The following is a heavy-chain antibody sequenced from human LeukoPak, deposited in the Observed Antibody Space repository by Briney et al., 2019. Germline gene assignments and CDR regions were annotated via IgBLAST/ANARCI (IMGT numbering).Heavy chain of an antibody. D-gene: IGHD3-22*01. CDR1: VFTFDDYA. CDR3: AKDSYYDSSGLPDY. CDR2: ISWNSGSI. V-gene: IGHV3-9*01. J-gene: IGHJ4*02. Sequence: PGRSLRLSCAASVFTFDDYAMHWVRQAPGKGLEWVSGISWNSGSIGYADSVKGRFTISRDNAKNSLYLQMNSLRAEDTALYYCAKDSYYDSSGLPDYWGQGTLVTVSS.